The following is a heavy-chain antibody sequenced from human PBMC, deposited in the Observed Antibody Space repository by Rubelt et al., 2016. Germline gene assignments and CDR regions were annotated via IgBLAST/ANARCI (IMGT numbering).Heavy chain of an antibody. CDR1: GYTFTSYA. CDR3: ARGYCSGGSCYYFDY. V-gene: IGHV1-3*01. D-gene: IGHD2-15*01. J-gene: IGHJ4*02. Sequence: QVQLVQSGAEVKKPGASVKVSCKASGYTFTSYAMHWVRQAPGQRLEWMGWINAGNGNTKYSQKFPGRVTITRDTSASTAYMELSSLRSEDTAVYYCARGYCSGGSCYYFDYWGQGTLVTVSS. CDR2: INAGNGNT.